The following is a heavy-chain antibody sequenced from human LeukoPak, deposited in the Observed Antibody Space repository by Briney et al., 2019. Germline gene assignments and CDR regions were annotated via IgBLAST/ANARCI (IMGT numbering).Heavy chain of an antibody. D-gene: IGHD3-22*01. V-gene: IGHV3-7*01. CDR2: ISQGASES. J-gene: IGHJ2*01. CDR3: ATVQDCMIVLRTTNWVFDL. CDR1: GFPFNIYG. Sequence: GGSLRLLCRASGFPFNIYGMIWVRQSPGKGLEWLANISQGASESSYGGTRKGRSTISRDHVKNSLYKQINTLKADNTAVYYGATVQDCMIVLRTTNWVFDLWGRGTLVTVSS.